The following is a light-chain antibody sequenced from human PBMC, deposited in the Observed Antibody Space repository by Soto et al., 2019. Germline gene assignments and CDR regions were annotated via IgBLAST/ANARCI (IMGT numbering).Light chain of an antibody. Sequence: IQRPQSPSSLSASLGDRVAIAGGASQGITNRLAWYQQKPGKAPKLLIYEASSLQSGVPSRISGSGSGTDFTLTISSLQPEDFATYYCQQANSFPITFCQGARLEIK. J-gene: IGKJ5*01. CDR3: QQANSFPIT. CDR2: EAS. V-gene: IGKV1-12*01. CDR1: QGITNR.